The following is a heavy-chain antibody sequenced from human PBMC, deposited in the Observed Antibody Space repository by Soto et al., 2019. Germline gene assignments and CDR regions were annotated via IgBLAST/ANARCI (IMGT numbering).Heavy chain of an antibody. CDR3: AKFQGVGSWYPYAFDI. CDR1: GFTFDDYA. V-gene: IGHV3-9*01. J-gene: IGHJ3*02. Sequence: TGGSLRLSCAASGFTFDDYAMHWVRQAPGKGLEWVSGISWNSGSIGYADSVKGRFTISRDNAKNSLYLQMNSLRAEDTALYYCAKFQGVGSWYPYAFDIWGQGTMVTVSS. CDR2: ISWNSGSI. D-gene: IGHD6-13*01.